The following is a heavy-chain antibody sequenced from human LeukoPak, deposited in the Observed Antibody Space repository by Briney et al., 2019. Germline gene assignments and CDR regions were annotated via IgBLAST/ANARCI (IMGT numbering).Heavy chain of an antibody. Sequence: SVKVSCKASGGTSSSYAISWVRQAPGQGLEWMGGIIPIFGTANYAQKFQGRVTITTDESTSTAYMELSSLRSEDTAVYYCASEWYSSSSRYYYFDYWGQGTLVTVSS. D-gene: IGHD6-6*01. CDR1: GGTSSSYA. CDR2: IIPIFGTA. CDR3: ASEWYSSSSRYYYFDY. V-gene: IGHV1-69*05. J-gene: IGHJ4*02.